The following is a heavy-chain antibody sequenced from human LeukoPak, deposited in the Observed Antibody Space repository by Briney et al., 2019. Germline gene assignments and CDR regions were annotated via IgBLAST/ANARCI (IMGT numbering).Heavy chain of an antibody. J-gene: IGHJ4*02. V-gene: IGHV3-64D*09. CDR2: ISDSGGST. CDR3: AKRRTNYDILTGDFDY. D-gene: IGHD3-9*01. Sequence: GGSLRLSCSASGFPFSSYAMHWVRQAPGKGLEYVSAISDSGGSTYYADSVKGRFTISRDNSKNTLYLQMSSLRAEDTAVYYCAKRRTNYDILTGDFDYWGQGTLVTVSS. CDR1: GFPFSSYA.